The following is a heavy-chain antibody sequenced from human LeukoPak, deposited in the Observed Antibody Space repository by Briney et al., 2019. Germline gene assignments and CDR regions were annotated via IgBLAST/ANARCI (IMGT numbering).Heavy chain of an antibody. CDR1: GFTFSSDS. Sequence: NPGGCLRLSCAASGFTFSSDSMNWVRQAAGKGREWVSSISSSSSYIYYADSVKGRFTISRDNAKNSLYLQMNSLRAEDTAVYYCASLFSYGTYYYYGMDVWGQGTTVTVSS. CDR2: ISSSSSYI. CDR3: ASLFSYGTYYYYGMDV. V-gene: IGHV3-21*01. J-gene: IGHJ6*02. D-gene: IGHD5-18*01.